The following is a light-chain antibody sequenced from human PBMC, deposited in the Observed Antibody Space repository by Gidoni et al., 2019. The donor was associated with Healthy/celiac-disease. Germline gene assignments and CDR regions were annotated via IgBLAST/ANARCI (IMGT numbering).Light chain of an antibody. CDR1: QDISNY. V-gene: IGKV1-33*01. CDR2: DAS. J-gene: IGKJ5*01. Sequence: DIQMTQSPSSLSASVGDRVTITCQASQDISNYLNWYQQKPVNAPKLLIYDASNLETGVPSRFSGSGSGTDFTFPISSLQPEDIATYYCQQYDNLLVTFGQGTRLEIK. CDR3: QQYDNLLVT.